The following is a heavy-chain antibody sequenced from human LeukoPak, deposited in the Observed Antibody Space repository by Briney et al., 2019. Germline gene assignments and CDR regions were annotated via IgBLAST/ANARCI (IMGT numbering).Heavy chain of an antibody. CDR3: ARITSTTWPAFDC. J-gene: IGHJ4*02. D-gene: IGHD6-13*01. Sequence: GGSLRLSCEGSAFIFSGHWMNWVRQTPGKGLEWVASIKEDGSERQYVDSVKGRFSISRDNTKGSLFLQLNSLRAEDTAVYYCARITSTTWPAFDCWGQGTLVTVSS. CDR1: AFIFSGHW. V-gene: IGHV3-7*03. CDR2: IKEDGSER.